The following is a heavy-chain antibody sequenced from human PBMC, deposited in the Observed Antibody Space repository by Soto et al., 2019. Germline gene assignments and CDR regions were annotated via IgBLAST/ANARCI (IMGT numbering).Heavy chain of an antibody. Sequence: GASVKVSCKASGDTFTGYYMHCVRQAPGQGLEWMGWINPNSGGTNYAQKFQGWVTMTRDTSISTAYMELSRLRSDDTAVYYCARYYYDSSGPGSGAFDIWGQGTMVTVSS. CDR1: GDTFTGYY. J-gene: IGHJ3*02. CDR2: INPNSGGT. D-gene: IGHD3-22*01. V-gene: IGHV1-2*04. CDR3: ARYYYDSSGPGSGAFDI.